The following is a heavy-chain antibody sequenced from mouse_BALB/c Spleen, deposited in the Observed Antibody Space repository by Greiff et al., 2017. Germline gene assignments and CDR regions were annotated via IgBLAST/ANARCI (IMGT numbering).Heavy chain of an antibody. CDR3: ARVDSSGAY. J-gene: IGHJ3*01. D-gene: IGHD3-2*01. CDR2: IWAGGST. CDR1: GFSLTSYG. Sequence: VKLQESGPGLVAPSQSLSITCTVSGFSLTSYGVHWVRQPPGKGLEWLGVIWAGGSTKYNSAIMSRLSISKDNSKSQVFLKMNSLQTDDTAMYYCARVDSSGAYWGQGTLVTVSA. V-gene: IGHV2-9*02.